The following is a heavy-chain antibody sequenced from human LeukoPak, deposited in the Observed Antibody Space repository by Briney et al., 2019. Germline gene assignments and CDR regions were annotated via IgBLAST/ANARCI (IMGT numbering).Heavy chain of an antibody. CDR2: LSESGGLA. Sequence: PGGSLRLSCAASGFTFSIYAMAWVRQAPGKGLEWLSTLSESGGLAYYADSVKGRFTISRDNSKNTLYLQVNSLRAEDTAVYYCAKEGRPNSGGGYFDYWGQGTLVTVSP. CDR1: GFTFSIYA. J-gene: IGHJ4*02. V-gene: IGHV3-23*01. CDR3: AKEGRPNSGGGYFDY. D-gene: IGHD4-23*01.